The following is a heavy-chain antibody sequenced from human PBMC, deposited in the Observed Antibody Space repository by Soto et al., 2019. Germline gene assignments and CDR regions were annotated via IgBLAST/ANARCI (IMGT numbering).Heavy chain of an antibody. CDR3: AGGTVDTAMVHFDY. J-gene: IGHJ4*02. CDR1: GGSISSSNW. V-gene: IGHV4-4*02. Sequence: SETLSLTCAVSGGSISSSNWWSWVRQPPGKGLEWIGEIYHSGSTNYNPSLKSRVTISVDKSKNQFSLKLSSVTAADTAVYYCAGGTVDTAMVHFDYWGQGTLVTVSS. CDR2: IYHSGST. D-gene: IGHD5-18*01.